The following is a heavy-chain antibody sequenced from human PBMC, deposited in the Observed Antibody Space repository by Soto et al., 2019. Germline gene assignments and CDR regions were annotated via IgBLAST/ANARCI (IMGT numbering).Heavy chain of an antibody. Sequence: ETLSLTCTVTGGSIRGDWWNWVRQSPGKGLEWIGCIYDTGSTNYNPSLKSRVTISLDTSENQFSLKVNSVTAADTAVYYCARGPTMTTDYWGQGTLVTVSS. CDR3: ARGPTMTTDY. J-gene: IGHJ4*02. CDR1: GGSIRGDW. D-gene: IGHD4-17*01. V-gene: IGHV4-59*01. CDR2: IYDTGST.